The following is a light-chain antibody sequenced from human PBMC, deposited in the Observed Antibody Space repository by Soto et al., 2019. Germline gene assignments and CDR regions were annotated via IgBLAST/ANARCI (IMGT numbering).Light chain of an antibody. CDR3: HELSNLPPWT. J-gene: IGKJ1*01. Sequence: IVLTQSPATLSLSPGERATLSCRASQSVSSYLAWYQQKPGQAPRLLIYDASNRATGIPARFSGSGSGTDFTLTISSLQAVYFAVYYHHELSNLPPWTFG. V-gene: IGKV3-11*01. CDR2: DAS. CDR1: QSVSSY.